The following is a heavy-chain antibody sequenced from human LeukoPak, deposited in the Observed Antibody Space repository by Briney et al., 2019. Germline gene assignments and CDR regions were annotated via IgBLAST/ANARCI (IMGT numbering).Heavy chain of an antibody. Sequence: GGSLRLSCAASGITFRSYGMHWVRQAPGKGLEWVSVIYSGGSTYYADSVKGRFTISRDNSKNTLYLQMNSLRAEDTAVYYCARASGYDYPIDYWGQGTLVTVSS. D-gene: IGHD5-12*01. CDR1: GITFRSYG. CDR3: ARASGYDYPIDY. V-gene: IGHV3-53*01. J-gene: IGHJ4*02. CDR2: IYSGGST.